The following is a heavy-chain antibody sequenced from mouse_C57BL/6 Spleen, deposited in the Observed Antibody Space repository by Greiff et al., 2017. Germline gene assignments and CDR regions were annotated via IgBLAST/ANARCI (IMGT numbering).Heavy chain of an antibody. CDR1: GYAFSSSW. Sequence: QVQLQQSGPELVKPGASVKLSCKASGYAFSSSWMNWVKQRPGKGLEWIGRIYPGAGDTNYNGKFKGTATLTADKSSSTAYMQLSSLTSKDSAVYFCARTGVARRDAMDYWGQGTTVTVSS. CDR2: IYPGAGDT. CDR3: ARTGVARRDAMDY. J-gene: IGHJ4*01. V-gene: IGHV1-82*01. D-gene: IGHD1-1*01.